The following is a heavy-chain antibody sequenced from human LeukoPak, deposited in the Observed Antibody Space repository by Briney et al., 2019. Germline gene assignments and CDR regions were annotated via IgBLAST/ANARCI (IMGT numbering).Heavy chain of an antibody. Sequence: GGSLRLSCAASGFTFSSYAMSWVRQAPGKGLEWVSAISGSGGSTYYADSVKGRFTISRDNSKNTLYLQMNSLRAEDTAVYYCAKVVSGLREWRTAMGWFDYWGQGTMVTVSS. D-gene: IGHD5-18*01. CDR1: GFTFSSYA. CDR2: ISGSGGST. CDR3: AKVVSGLREWRTAMGWFDY. V-gene: IGHV3-23*01. J-gene: IGHJ4*02.